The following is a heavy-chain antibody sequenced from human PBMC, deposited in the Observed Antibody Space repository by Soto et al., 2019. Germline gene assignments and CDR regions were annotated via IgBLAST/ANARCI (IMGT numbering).Heavy chain of an antibody. V-gene: IGHV1-8*01. CDR2: MNPNSGNT. Sequence: QVQLVQSGAEVKKPGASVKVSCKASGYTFTSYAIHWVRQATGQGLEWMGWMNPNSGNTDYAQKFLGRVTMTRNTSISTAYMELSSRRSEDTAVYYCARERTRGFDPWGQGTLVTVSS. CDR3: ARERTRGFDP. CDR1: GYTFTSYA. J-gene: IGHJ5*02.